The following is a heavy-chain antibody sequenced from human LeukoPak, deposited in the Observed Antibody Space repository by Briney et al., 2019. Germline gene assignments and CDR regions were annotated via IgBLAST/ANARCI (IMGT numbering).Heavy chain of an antibody. CDR2: IVPILGVA. V-gene: IGHV1-69*04. CDR3: AREHSSSWDQFDY. J-gene: IGHJ4*02. Sequence: ASVKVSCKASGGIFTNYAFSWVRQAPGQGLEWMGRIVPILGVAIYPQKFQDRVTITADKSTSTAYMEVTSLTSDDTAMYYCAREHSSSWDQFDYWGQGTLVTVSS. CDR1: GGIFTNYA. D-gene: IGHD6-13*01.